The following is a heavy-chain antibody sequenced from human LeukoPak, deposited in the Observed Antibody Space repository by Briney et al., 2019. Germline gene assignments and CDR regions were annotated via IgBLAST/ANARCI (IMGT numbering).Heavy chain of an antibody. V-gene: IGHV3-9*01. Sequence: GRSLRLSCAASGFTFADYAMHWVRQTPGKGLEWVSGISWNSGNIDYADSVKGRFTISRDNAKNSLYLQMNSLRAEDTALYYCAKGRGYNYGYIFGYFDYWGQGTLVTVSS. CDR1: GFTFADYA. D-gene: IGHD5-18*01. CDR2: ISWNSGNI. J-gene: IGHJ4*02. CDR3: AKGRGYNYGYIFGYFDY.